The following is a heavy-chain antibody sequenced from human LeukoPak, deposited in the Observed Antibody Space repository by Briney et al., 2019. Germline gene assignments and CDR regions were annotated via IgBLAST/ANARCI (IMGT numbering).Heavy chain of an antibody. V-gene: IGHV4-39*07. J-gene: IGHJ3*02. D-gene: IGHD3-10*01. CDR1: GGSISSSSYY. CDR2: IYYSGNT. CDR3: ARTYGSGLSAFDI. Sequence: SETLSLTCTVSGGSISSSSYYWGWIRQPPGKGLEWIGSIYYSGNTYYNPSLKSLVTISVDTSKNQFSLKLSSVTAADTAVYYCARTYGSGLSAFDIWGQGTMVTVSS.